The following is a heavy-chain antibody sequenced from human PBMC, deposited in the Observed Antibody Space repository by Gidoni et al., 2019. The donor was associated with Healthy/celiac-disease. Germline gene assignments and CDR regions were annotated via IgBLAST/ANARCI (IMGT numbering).Heavy chain of an antibody. Sequence: EVQLVESGGGLVRPGGSRRLSCAASGFTFSSYAMSWVRPAPGKGLEWVSAISGSGGSTYYADSVKGRFTIARDNSKNTLYLQMSSLRAEDTAVYYCAKDPTTVTTRTYFDYWGQGTLVTVSS. J-gene: IGHJ4*02. V-gene: IGHV3-23*04. CDR3: AKDPTTVTTRTYFDY. CDR2: ISGSGGST. CDR1: GFTFSSYA. D-gene: IGHD4-17*01.